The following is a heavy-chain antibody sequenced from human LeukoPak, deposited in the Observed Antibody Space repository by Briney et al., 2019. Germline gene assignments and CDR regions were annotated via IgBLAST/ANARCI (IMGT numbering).Heavy chain of an antibody. CDR3: ASEGEFGYGYFY. CDR1: GFTFSSYW. J-gene: IGHJ4*02. V-gene: IGHV3-74*01. CDR2: IHSDGSGA. Sequence: GGSLRLSCAASGFTFSSYWMNWVRQAPGKGLVCVSHIHSDGSGANYADSVKGRFTISRDNAKNTLYLQMDSLRAEDTAVYYCASEGEFGYGYFYWGQGTLVPVSS. D-gene: IGHD5-18*01.